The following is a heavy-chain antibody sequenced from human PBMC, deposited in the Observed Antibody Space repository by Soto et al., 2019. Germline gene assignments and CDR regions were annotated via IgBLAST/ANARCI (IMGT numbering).Heavy chain of an antibody. CDR2: IDPSDSYT. Sequence: GESLKISCKGSVYSFTSYWISWVRQMPGKGLEWMGRIDPSDSYTNYSPSFQGHVTISADKSISTAYLQWSSLKASDTAMYYCARHSKGYCSGGSCYHGGFDPWGQGTLVTVSS. CDR3: ARHSKGYCSGGSCYHGGFDP. D-gene: IGHD2-15*01. CDR1: VYSFTSYW. V-gene: IGHV5-10-1*01. J-gene: IGHJ5*02.